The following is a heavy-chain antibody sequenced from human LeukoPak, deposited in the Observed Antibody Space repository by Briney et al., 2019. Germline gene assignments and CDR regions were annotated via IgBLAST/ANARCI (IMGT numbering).Heavy chain of an antibody. Sequence: GGSLRLSCAASGFTCSDYYMSWIRQAPGKGLEWVSYISSSSSYTNYADSVKGRFTISRDNAKNSLYLQMNSLRAEDTAVYYCARDRYDSSFWFDPWGQGTLVTVSS. J-gene: IGHJ5*02. CDR1: GFTCSDYY. CDR2: ISSSSSYT. V-gene: IGHV3-11*06. D-gene: IGHD3-22*01. CDR3: ARDRYDSSFWFDP.